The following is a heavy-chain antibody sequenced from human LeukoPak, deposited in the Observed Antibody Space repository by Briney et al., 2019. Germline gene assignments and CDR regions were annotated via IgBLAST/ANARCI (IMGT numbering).Heavy chain of an antibody. CDR2: INHSGST. CDR3: ARGDDFWSGYLATYYYYYMDV. CDR1: GGSFSGYY. Sequence: PSETLSLTCAVYGGSFSGYYWSWIRQPPGKGLEWIGEINHSGSTNYNPSLKSRVTISVDTSKNQFSLKLSSVTAADTAVYYCARGDDFWSGYLATYYYYYMDVWGKGTTVTVSS. D-gene: IGHD3-3*01. J-gene: IGHJ6*03. V-gene: IGHV4-34*01.